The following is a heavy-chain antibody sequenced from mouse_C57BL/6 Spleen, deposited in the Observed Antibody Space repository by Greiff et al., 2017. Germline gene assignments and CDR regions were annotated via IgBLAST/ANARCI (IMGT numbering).Heavy chain of an antibody. D-gene: IGHD2-4*01. CDR3: ARDPYDSIDY. Sequence: VQLQQSGPGLVKPSQSLSLTCSVTGYSITSGYYWNWIRQFPGNKLEWMGYISYDGSNNYNPSLKNRISITRDTSKNQFFLKLNSVTTEDTATYYCARDPYDSIDYWGQGTTLTVSS. J-gene: IGHJ2*01. CDR2: ISYDGSN. CDR1: GYSITSGYY. V-gene: IGHV3-6*01.